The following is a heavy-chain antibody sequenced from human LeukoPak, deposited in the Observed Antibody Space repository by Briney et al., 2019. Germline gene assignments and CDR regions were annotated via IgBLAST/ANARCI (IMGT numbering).Heavy chain of an antibody. CDR1: GGSFSGYY. CDR3: AKDLNRYSYGLMDV. D-gene: IGHD5-18*01. Sequence: SETLSLTCAVYGGSFSGYYWSWIRQPPGKGLEWIGEINHSGSTNYNPSLKSRVTISVDTSKNQFSLKLSSVTAADTAVYYCAKDLNRYSYGLMDVWGQGTTVTVSS. J-gene: IGHJ6*02. CDR2: INHSGST. V-gene: IGHV4-34*01.